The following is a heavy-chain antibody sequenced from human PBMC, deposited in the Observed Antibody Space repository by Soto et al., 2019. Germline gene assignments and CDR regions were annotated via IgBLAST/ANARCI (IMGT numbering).Heavy chain of an antibody. D-gene: IGHD3-16*01. V-gene: IGHV3-23*01. CDR1: GFTFSNYA. Sequence: TGGSLRLSCAASGFTFSNYAMSWVRQTPGKGLEWVSGIVAATGTTYYTDSVKGRFAISRDNSRNTLYLQMSILRAEDTAVYYCAKDLGFSAPTAFDFWGQGTLVNVSS. J-gene: IGHJ4*02. CDR2: IVAATGTT. CDR3: AKDLGFSAPTAFDF.